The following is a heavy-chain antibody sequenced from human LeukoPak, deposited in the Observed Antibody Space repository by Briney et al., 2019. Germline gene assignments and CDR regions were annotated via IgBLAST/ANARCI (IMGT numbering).Heavy chain of an antibody. CDR2: IYTSGST. V-gene: IGHV4-4*08. J-gene: IGHJ4*02. CDR3: AREKYYGSGSYYILNGVIDY. Sequence: PSETLSLTCALYGGSFSGYYWSWIRQPPGEGLEWIGRIYTSGSTNYNPSLKSRVTISVDTSKNQFSLKLSSATAADTAVYYCAREKYYGSGSYYILNGVIDYWGQGTLVSVS. D-gene: IGHD3-10*01. CDR1: GGSFSGYY.